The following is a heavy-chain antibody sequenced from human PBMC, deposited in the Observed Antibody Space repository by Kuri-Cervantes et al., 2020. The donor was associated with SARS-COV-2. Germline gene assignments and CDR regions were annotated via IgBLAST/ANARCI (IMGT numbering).Heavy chain of an antibody. Sequence: SETLSLTCAVSGGSISSSNWWSWVRQPPGKGLEWIGEIYHSGSTNYNPSLKSRVTISVDKSKNQFSLKLSSVTAADAAVYYCASGHYCSSTSCQITYYYYYYGMDVWGQGTTVTVSS. CDR1: GGSISSSNW. J-gene: IGHJ6*02. CDR3: ASGHYCSSTSCQITYYYYYYGMDV. V-gene: IGHV4-4*02. CDR2: IYHSGST. D-gene: IGHD2-2*01.